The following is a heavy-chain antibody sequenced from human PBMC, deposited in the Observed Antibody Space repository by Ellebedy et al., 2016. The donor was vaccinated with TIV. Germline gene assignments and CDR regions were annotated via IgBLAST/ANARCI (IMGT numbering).Heavy chain of an antibody. CDR2: ISYDGSNK. V-gene: IGHV3-30*18. Sequence: PGGSLRLSCAASGFTFSNYGMHWVRQAPGKGLQWVSVISYDGSNKYYADSVKGRFTISRDNSRSTLYLQMSSLRTEDTAVYYCVKDQVCSGGSCYDDWWGQGTLVTVSS. J-gene: IGHJ4*02. D-gene: IGHD2-15*01. CDR3: VKDQVCSGGSCYDDW. CDR1: GFTFSNYG.